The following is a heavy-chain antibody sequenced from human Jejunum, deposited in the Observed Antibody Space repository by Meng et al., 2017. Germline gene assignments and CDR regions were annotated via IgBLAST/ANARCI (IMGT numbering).Heavy chain of an antibody. D-gene: IGHD1/OR15-1a*01. V-gene: IGHV4-4*02. CDR3: ARDPRTNWASRFFDN. CDR2: ISRSGRA. Sequence: PGSGPGRGGPSGPLSLPCAVSGGSVSTTDWWRWVRQPPGKGLEWIGEISRSGRANYNPSLKGRVTISLDRSMNLFSLKLDSVTAADAAVYYCARDPRTNWASRFFDNWGQGTLVTVSS. CDR1: GGSVSTTDW. J-gene: IGHJ4*02.